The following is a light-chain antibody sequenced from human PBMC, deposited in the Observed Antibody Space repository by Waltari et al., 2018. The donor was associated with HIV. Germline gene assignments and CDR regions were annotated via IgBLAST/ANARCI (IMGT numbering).Light chain of an antibody. CDR1: ESISIF. V-gene: IGKV3-11*01. Sequence: EILLTQSPATLSLSLGDGATLSCRASESISIFLGWYQHKPGQSPRLLIYDASRRATDVPARFSGSGFGTDFTLTISSLEPEDSALYYCHQRYTWPITFGQGTRLEI. CDR2: DAS. CDR3: HQRYTWPIT. J-gene: IGKJ5*01.